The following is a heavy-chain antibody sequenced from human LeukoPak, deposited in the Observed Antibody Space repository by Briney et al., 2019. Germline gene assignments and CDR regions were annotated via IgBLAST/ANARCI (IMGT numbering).Heavy chain of an antibody. J-gene: IGHJ5*02. V-gene: IGHV3-23*01. CDR2: ISGSGGST. D-gene: IGHD6-13*01. Sequence: GGSLRLSCAASGFTFDDYGMSWVRQAPGKGLEWVSAISGSGGSTYYADSVKGRFTISRDNSKNTLYLQMNSLRAEDTAVYYCAKTNLIAAAEWFDPWGQGTLVTVSS. CDR3: AKTNLIAAAEWFDP. CDR1: GFTFDDYG.